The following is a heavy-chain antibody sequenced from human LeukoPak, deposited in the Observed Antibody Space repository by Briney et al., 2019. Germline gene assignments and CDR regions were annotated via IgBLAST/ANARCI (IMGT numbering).Heavy chain of an antibody. J-gene: IGHJ4*02. Sequence: PGGSLRLSCAASGFTFSTYWMNWVRQAPGKGLEWVAFIRYDGSNKYYADSVKGRFTISRDNSKNTLYLQMNSLRAEDTAVYYCARALWFGETFPAYWGQGTLVTVSS. CDR3: ARALWFGETFPAY. CDR2: IRYDGSNK. CDR1: GFTFSTYW. V-gene: IGHV3-30*02. D-gene: IGHD3-10*01.